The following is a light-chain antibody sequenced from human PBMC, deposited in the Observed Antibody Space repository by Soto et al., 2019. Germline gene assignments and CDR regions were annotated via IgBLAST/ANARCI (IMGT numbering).Light chain of an antibody. CDR2: EVY. V-gene: IGLV2-14*01. J-gene: IGLJ3*02. CDR3: TSFTTSKIWV. CDR1: SSDVGIYNY. Sequence: QSVLPQPASVSGSPGQSITISCTGTSSDVGIYNYVSWYQQHPGKAPKLIICEVYNRPSGVSNRFSGSKSGNTASLTISGLRPEDEADYYCTSFTTSKIWVFGGGTKVTVL.